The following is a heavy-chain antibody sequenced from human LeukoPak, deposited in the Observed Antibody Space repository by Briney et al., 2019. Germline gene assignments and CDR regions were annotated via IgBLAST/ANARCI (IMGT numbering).Heavy chain of an antibody. J-gene: IGHJ4*02. Sequence: ASVKVSCKASGYTFTSYAMHWVRQAPGQRLEWMGWINAGNGNTKYSQKFQGRVTITRDTSASTAYMELSSLRSEDTAVYYCARASLYTFGGVIGFDCWGQGTLVTVSS. CDR3: ARASLYTFGGVIGFDC. CDR1: GYTFTSYA. V-gene: IGHV1-3*01. CDR2: INAGNGNT. D-gene: IGHD3-16*02.